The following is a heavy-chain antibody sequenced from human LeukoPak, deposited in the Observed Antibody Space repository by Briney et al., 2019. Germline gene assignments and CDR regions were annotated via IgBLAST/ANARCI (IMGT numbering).Heavy chain of an antibody. D-gene: IGHD5-24*01. Sequence: GESLQISCKGSGDSITSYWIGRVGQLPPKGLLWRGIVNTGDCDTTYNPSFQGRVFISAEKTISTTYLQRSSMKTSDTAAYYCACRTRTDGCNGAFDYLVQGSLVTVCS. J-gene: IGHJ4*02. V-gene: IGHV5-51*01. CDR3: ACRTRTDGCNGAFDY. CDR1: GDSITSYW. CDR2: VNTGDCDT.